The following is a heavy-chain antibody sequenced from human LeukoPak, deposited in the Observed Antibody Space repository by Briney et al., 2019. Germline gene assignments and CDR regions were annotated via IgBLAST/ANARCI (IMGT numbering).Heavy chain of an antibody. V-gene: IGHV1-2*02. CDR3: ARDRPVAVTGTLYYYYYMDV. Sequence: ASVRVSCKASGYTFTGYHMHWVRQAPGQGHEWMGWMHPNSGGTNYAQKFQGRVTMTRDTSISTAYMELSSLTSDDTAVYYCARDRPVAVTGTLYYYYYMDVWGKGTTVTVSS. CDR2: MHPNSGGT. CDR1: GYTFTGYH. J-gene: IGHJ6*03. D-gene: IGHD6-19*01.